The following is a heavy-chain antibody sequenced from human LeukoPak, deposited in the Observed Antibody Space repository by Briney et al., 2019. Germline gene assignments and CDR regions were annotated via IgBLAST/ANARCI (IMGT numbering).Heavy chain of an antibody. Sequence: GGSPRLSCAASGFTFDDYAMHWVRQAPGKGLEWVSGISWNSGSIGYADSVKGRFTISRDNAKNSLYLQMNSLRAEDTAVYYCAKDRYCSSTRCYGDFDYWGQGTLVTVSS. CDR3: AKDRYCSSTRCYGDFDY. J-gene: IGHJ4*02. D-gene: IGHD2-2*01. CDR2: ISWNSGSI. CDR1: GFTFDDYA. V-gene: IGHV3-9*01.